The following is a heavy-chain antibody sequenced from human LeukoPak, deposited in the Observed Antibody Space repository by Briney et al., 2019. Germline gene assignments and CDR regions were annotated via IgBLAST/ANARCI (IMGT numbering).Heavy chain of an antibody. CDR2: ISSGSSYT. CDR3: ARDLTDYYDSSGYLDY. V-gene: IGHV3-11*05. CDR1: GFTFSDYY. J-gene: IGHJ4*02. D-gene: IGHD3-22*01. Sequence: PGGSLRLSCAASGFTFSDYYMSWIRQAPGKGLEWVSYISSGSSYTNYADSVKGRFTISRDNAKNSLYLQMNSLRAEDTAVYYCARDLTDYYDSSGYLDYWGQGTLVTVSS.